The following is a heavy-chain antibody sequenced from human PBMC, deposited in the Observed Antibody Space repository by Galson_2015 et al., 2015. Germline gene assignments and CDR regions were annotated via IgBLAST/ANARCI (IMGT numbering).Heavy chain of an antibody. D-gene: IGHD3-10*01. CDR1: GDSVSSNSAA. V-gene: IGHV6-1*01. CDR2: TYYRSKWYN. CDR3: ARGSGWFGEYDYYYGMDV. Sequence: AISGDSVSSNSAAWNWIRQSPSSGLEWLGRTYYRSKWYNDYAVSVKSRITINPDTSKNQFSLQLNSVTPEDTAVHYCARGSGWFGEYDYYYGMDVWGQGTTVTVSS. J-gene: IGHJ6*02.